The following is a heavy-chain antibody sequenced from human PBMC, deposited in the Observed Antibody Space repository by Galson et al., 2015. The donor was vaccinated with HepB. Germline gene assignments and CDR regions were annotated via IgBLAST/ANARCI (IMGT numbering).Heavy chain of an antibody. J-gene: IGHJ4*02. CDR2: IYPGDSDT. Sequence: QSGAEVKKPGESLKISCKGSGYSFSNDWIGWVRQVPGKGLESMGIIYPGDSDTRYSPSFQGQVTISADKSISAAYLQWNSLKASDTAMYYCARHLIDTTTNDYYFDYWGQGTLVTVSS. V-gene: IGHV5-51*01. CDR1: GYSFSNDW. CDR3: ARHLIDTTTNDYYFDY. D-gene: IGHD2-8*01.